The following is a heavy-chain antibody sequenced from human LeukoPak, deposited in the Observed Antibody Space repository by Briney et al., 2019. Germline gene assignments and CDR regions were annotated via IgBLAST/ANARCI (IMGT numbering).Heavy chain of an antibody. D-gene: IGHD3-10*01. CDR1: GYSFTNYG. CDR2: ISVNNADT. CDR3: ARDPLLYYGSGSPNWFDP. J-gene: IGHJ5*02. Sequence: ASVKVSCKASGYSFTNYGISWVRQAPGQGLQWMGWISVNNADTNYAQKLQGRVTMTTDTSTSTGYMELRSLRSDDTAVYYCARDPLLYYGSGSPNWFDPWGQGTLVTVSS. V-gene: IGHV1-18*01.